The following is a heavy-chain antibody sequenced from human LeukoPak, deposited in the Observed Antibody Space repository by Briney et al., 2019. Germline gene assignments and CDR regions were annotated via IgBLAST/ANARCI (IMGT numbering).Heavy chain of an antibody. Sequence: SETLSLTCTVSGGSISSYYWSWIRQRPGKGLEWIGYIYYSGSTNYNPSLKSRVTISVDTSKNQFSLKLSSVTAADTAVYYCARVVDYGDYYFDYWGQGTLVTVSS. CDR3: ARVVDYGDYYFDY. V-gene: IGHV4-59*01. J-gene: IGHJ4*02. CDR1: GGSISSYY. CDR2: IYYSGST. D-gene: IGHD4-17*01.